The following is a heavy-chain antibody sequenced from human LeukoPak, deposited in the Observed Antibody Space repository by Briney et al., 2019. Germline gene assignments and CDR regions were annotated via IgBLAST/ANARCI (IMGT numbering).Heavy chain of an antibody. CDR3: ARGACSSTSCYMTDY. CDR1: GYTFTGYY. V-gene: IGHV1-2*02. Sequence: ASVKVSCKASGYTFTGYYTHWVRQAPGQGLEWMGWINPNSGGTNYAQKFQGRVTMTRDTSISTAYMELSRLRSDDTAVYYCARGACSSTSCYMTDYWGQGTLVTVSS. D-gene: IGHD2-2*02. J-gene: IGHJ4*02. CDR2: INPNSGGT.